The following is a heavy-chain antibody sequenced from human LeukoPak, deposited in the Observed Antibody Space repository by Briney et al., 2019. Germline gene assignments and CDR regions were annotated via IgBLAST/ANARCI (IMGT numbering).Heavy chain of an antibody. CDR1: GYTFTSYD. CDR2: MNPNSGNT. V-gene: IGHV1-8*01. D-gene: IGHD6-13*01. J-gene: IGHJ6*03. Sequence: ASVKVSCKASGYTFTSYDINWVRQATGQGLEWMGWMNPNSGNTGYAQKFQGRVTMTRNTSISTAYMELSSLRSEDTAVYSCYRALYSIAIRFSYYMDVWGKGTTVTVSS. CDR3: YRALYSIAIRFSYYMDV.